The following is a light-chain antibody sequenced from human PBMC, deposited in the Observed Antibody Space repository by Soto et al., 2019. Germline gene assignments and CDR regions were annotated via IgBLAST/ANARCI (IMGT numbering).Light chain of an antibody. J-gene: IGLJ1*01. CDR3: TSYTSSSIFYV. Sequence: QSALTQPAPVSGSPGQSITISCTGTSSDVGGYNFVSWFQHHPGKAPKVMIYEVSNRPSGVSNRFSGSKSGNTASLTISGLQAEDEADYYCTSYTSSSIFYVFGTGTKVTVL. V-gene: IGLV2-14*01. CDR2: EVS. CDR1: SSDVGGYNF.